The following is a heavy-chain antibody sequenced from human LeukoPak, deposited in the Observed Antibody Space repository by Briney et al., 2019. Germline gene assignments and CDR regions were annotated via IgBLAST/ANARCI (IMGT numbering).Heavy chain of an antibody. CDR3: ARGYYDSSGYYKFGFDY. D-gene: IGHD3-22*01. CDR2: INAGNGNT. Sequence: GASVKVSCKASGYTFTSYAMHWVRQAPGQRLEWMGWINAGNGNTKYSQKFQGRVTTTRDTSASTAYMELSSLRSEDTAVYYCARGYYDSSGYYKFGFDYWGQGTLVTVAS. CDR1: GYTFTSYA. V-gene: IGHV1-3*01. J-gene: IGHJ4*02.